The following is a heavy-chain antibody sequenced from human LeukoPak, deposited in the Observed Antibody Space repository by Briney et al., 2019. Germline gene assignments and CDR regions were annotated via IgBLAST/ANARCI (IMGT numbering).Heavy chain of an antibody. CDR2: MNPNSGNT. V-gene: IGHV1-8*03. J-gene: IGHJ4*02. CDR1: GYTFTSYD. Sequence: GASVKVSCKASGYTFTSYDINWVRQATGQGLEGRGWMNPNSGNTGYAQKFQGRVTITRNTSISTAYMELSSLRSEDTAVYYCARDSTAGDILTGYYSYWGQGTLVTVSS. CDR3: ARDSTAGDILTGYYSY. D-gene: IGHD3-9*01.